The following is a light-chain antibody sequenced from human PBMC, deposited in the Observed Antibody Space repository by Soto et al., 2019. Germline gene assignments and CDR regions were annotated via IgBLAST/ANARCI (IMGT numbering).Light chain of an antibody. CDR2: TAS. Sequence: IRMTQSPSSLSASTGDRVTITCRASQGISSRLAWYQQKPGKAPRLLIYTASSLQSGVPSRFRGSGSGTDFTLTISSLKPEDFATYYCQQANSFPLTFGGGTKVDIK. CDR3: QQANSFPLT. V-gene: IGKV1-12*01. CDR1: QGISSR. J-gene: IGKJ4*01.